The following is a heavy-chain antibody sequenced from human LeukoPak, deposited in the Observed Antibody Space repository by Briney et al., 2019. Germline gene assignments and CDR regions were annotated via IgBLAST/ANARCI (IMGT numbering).Heavy chain of an antibody. CDR3: ARSFDSRGYYYYGMDV. Sequence: SETLSLTCTVSGGSISRYYWSWIRQPPGKGLEWIGYIYYSGSTSYNSSLKSRVTISLDTPKNQFSLKLSSVTAADTGVYYCARSFDSRGYYYYGMDVWGQGTTVTVSS. CDR2: IYYSGST. CDR1: GGSISRYY. J-gene: IGHJ6*02. D-gene: IGHD3-22*01. V-gene: IGHV4-59*01.